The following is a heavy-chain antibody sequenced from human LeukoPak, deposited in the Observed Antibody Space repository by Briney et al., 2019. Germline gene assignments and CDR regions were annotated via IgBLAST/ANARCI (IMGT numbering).Heavy chain of an antibody. Sequence: GGSLRLSCAASGFTFSSYAMSWVRQAPGKGLEWVSAISSSGGSTYYADSVKGRFTISRDNSKNTLYLQMNSLRAEDTAVYYCAKDLRGSTVTGGNWFDPWGQGTLVTVSS. V-gene: IGHV3-23*01. D-gene: IGHD4-17*01. CDR2: ISSSGGST. CDR1: GFTFSSYA. CDR3: AKDLRGSTVTGGNWFDP. J-gene: IGHJ5*02.